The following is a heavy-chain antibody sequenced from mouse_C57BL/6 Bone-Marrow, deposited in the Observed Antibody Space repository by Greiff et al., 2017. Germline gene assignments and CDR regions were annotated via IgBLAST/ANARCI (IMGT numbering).Heavy chain of an antibody. CDR3: ARSHYYGSSYDYAMDY. CDR2: IWWDDDK. CDR1: GFSLSTFGMG. V-gene: IGHV8-8*01. Sequence: QVTLKVSGPGILQPSQTLSLTCSFSGFSLSTFGMGVGWIRQPSGQGLEWLAHIWWDDDKYYNPALKSRLTISKDTSKNQVFLKIANVDTADTATYYCARSHYYGSSYDYAMDYWGQGTSVTVSS. J-gene: IGHJ4*01. D-gene: IGHD1-1*01.